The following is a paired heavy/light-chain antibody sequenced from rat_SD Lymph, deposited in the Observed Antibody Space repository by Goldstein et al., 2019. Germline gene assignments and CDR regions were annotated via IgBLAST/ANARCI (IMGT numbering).Heavy chain of an antibody. CDR3: ASWAQDWGFAY. CDR1: GFTFSDYN. CDR2: ISYDGSST. J-gene: IGHJ3*01. Sequence: EVQLVESGGGLVQPGRSLKLSCAASGFTFSDYNMAWVRQAPKKGLEWVATISYDGSSTYYRDSVKGRFTISRDNAKSTLYLQMDSLRSEDTATYYCASWAQDWGFAYWGQGTLVTVSS. D-gene: IGHD4-6*01. V-gene: IGHV5-7*01.
Light chain of an antibody. CDR3: QQSWNDPPT. V-gene: IGKV3S9*01. J-gene: IGKJ2-1*01. CDR2: LAS. CDR1: ESVSTL. Sequence: DTVLTQSPALAVSPGERVTISCRASESVSTLMHWYQQKPGQQPTLLIYLASNLESGVPARFSGSGSGTDFTLTIDPVEADDTATYYCQQSWNDPPTFGAGTKLELK.